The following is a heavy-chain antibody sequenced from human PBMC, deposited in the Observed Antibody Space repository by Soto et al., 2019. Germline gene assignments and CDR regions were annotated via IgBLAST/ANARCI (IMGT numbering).Heavy chain of an antibody. J-gene: IGHJ4*02. CDR2: VIPIFGTA. Sequence: QVQLVPSGAEVKKPGSSVKVSCKASGGTFSSYAISWVRQAPGTGPEWMGGVIPIFGTANHAQKFQGRVTITADESTSTAYMELSSLRSEDTAVYYCARDHAPDSNTNWGQGTLVPVSP. D-gene: IGHD3-22*01. CDR3: ARDHAPDSNTN. CDR1: GGTFSSYA. V-gene: IGHV1-69*12.